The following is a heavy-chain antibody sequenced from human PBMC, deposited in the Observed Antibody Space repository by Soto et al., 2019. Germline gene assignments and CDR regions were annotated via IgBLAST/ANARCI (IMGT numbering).Heavy chain of an antibody. CDR2: ISNDGSKT. CDR3: ARDPPNDKTQLDYGMDV. D-gene: IGHD2-2*01. V-gene: IGHV3-30*03. J-gene: IGHJ6*02. CDR1: GFTFNSYA. Sequence: QVQLVESGGGVVQPGKSLRLSCATSGFTFNSYALHWVRQAPGKGLEWVALISNDGSKTFYADSVKGRFTISRDTAKNTLFLQMNSLTTEDTAVYFCARDPPNDKTQLDYGMDVWGQGTAVTVSS.